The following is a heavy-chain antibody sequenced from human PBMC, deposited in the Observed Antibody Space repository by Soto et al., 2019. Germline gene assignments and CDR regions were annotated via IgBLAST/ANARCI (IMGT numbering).Heavy chain of an antibody. CDR3: TRTLFIAARGVEPFDY. D-gene: IGHD6-6*01. V-gene: IGHV3-23*01. CDR1: GFIFSDYA. CDR2: TSGNGGST. Sequence: VQLLESGGALVQPGGSLRLSCAASGFIFSDYAMTWVRQAPGKGLEWVSHTSGNGGSTYYADSVKGRFTISRDNSRDTMHLQMNSLRAEDTALYYCTRTLFIAARGVEPFDYWGQGALVTVSS. J-gene: IGHJ4*02.